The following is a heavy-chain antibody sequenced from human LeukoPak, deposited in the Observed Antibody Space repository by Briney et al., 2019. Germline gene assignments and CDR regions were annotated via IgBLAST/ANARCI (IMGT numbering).Heavy chain of an antibody. CDR1: GFPFSSYA. Sequence: PGGSLRLSCAASGFPFSSYAMNWVRQAPGKGLEWVSALSGSGSSTYYADSVKGRFTISRDNSKNTLYLQMSSLRAEDTAVYYCAKDDTYDSSGYFDYWGQGTLVTVSS. D-gene: IGHD3-22*01. CDR2: LSGSGSST. J-gene: IGHJ4*02. V-gene: IGHV3-23*01. CDR3: AKDDTYDSSGYFDY.